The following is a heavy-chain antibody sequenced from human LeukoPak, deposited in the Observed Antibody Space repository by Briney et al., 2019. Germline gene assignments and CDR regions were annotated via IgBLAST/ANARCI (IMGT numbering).Heavy chain of an antibody. D-gene: IGHD6-19*01. CDR3: ARVDSSGWHDDY. J-gene: IGHJ4*02. V-gene: IGHV1-8*01. Sequence: ASVKVSCKASGYTFTSYDINWVRQATGQGLEWMGWMNPNSGNTGYAQKFQGRVTMTRNTSISTAYMELSSLRSEDTAVYYCARVDSSGWHDDYWGQGTLVTVSS. CDR2: MNPNSGNT. CDR1: GYTFTSYD.